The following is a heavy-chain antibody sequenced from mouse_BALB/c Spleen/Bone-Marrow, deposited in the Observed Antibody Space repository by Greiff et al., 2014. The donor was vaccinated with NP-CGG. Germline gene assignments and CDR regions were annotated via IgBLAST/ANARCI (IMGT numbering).Heavy chain of an antibody. CDR2: IWAGGST. CDR3: ARVYLWYFDV. Sequence: QVQLKESGPGLVAPSQSLSITCTVSGFSLTSYGVHWVRQPPGKGLEWLGVIWAGGSTNYNSALMSKLSISKDNSKSQVFLKMNSLQTDDTAMYYCARVYLWYFDVWGAGTTVTVSP. CDR1: GFSLTSYG. V-gene: IGHV2-9*02. D-gene: IGHD2-3*01. J-gene: IGHJ1*01.